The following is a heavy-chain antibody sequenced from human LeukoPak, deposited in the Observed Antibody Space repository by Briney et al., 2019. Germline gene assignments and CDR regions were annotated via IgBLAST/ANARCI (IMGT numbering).Heavy chain of an antibody. CDR1: GFTFSNAW. CDR3: TTGPRYCSGGSCPGLIDY. CDR2: IKSKTDGGTT. Sequence: GGSLRLSCAASGFTFSNAWMSWVRQAPGKGLEWVGRIKSKTDGGTTDHAAPVKGRFTISRDDSKNTLYLRMNSLKTEDTAVYYCTTGPRYCSGGSCPGLIDYWGQGTLVTVSS. J-gene: IGHJ4*02. V-gene: IGHV3-15*01. D-gene: IGHD2-15*01.